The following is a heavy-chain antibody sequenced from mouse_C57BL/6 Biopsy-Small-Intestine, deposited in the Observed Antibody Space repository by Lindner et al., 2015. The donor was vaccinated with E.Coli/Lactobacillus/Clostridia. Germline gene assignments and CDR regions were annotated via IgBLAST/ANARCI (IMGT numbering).Heavy chain of an antibody. CDR3: ARRTSYDYLYFDY. D-gene: IGHD2-4*01. CDR2: ISYDGSN. Sequence: QLQESGPGLVNLTQSLSLTCSVTGYSITSGYSWNWIRQFPGNKLEWMGYISYDGSNNYNPSLKNRISITRDTSKNQFFLKLNSVTTEDTATYYCARRTSYDYLYFDYWGQGTALTVSS. J-gene: IGHJ2*01. CDR1: GYSITSGYS. V-gene: IGHV3-6*01.